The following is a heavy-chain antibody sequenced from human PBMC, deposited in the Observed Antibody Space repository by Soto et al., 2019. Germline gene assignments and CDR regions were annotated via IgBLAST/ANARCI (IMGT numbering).Heavy chain of an antibody. V-gene: IGHV1-8*01. CDR2: MNPNSGNT. CDR3: ARSPTPRFRFFEWFHRTGFDY. CDR1: GYTFTSYG. J-gene: IGHJ4*02. Sequence: ASVKVSCKASGYTFTSYGINWVRQATGQGLEWMGWMNPNSGNTGYAQKFQGRVTMTRNTSISTAYMELSSLSSEDTAVYYCARSPTPRFRFFEWFHRTGFDYWGQGTLVTVSS. D-gene: IGHD3-3*01.